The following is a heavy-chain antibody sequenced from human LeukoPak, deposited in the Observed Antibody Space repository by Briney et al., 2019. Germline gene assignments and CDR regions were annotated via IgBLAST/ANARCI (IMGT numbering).Heavy chain of an antibody. D-gene: IGHD3-3*01. CDR3: ARDNDFWSGQSY. J-gene: IGHJ4*02. V-gene: IGHV1-69*04. CDR1: GGTFSSYA. Sequence: SVQFSCKASGGTFSSYAISWVRQAPGQGLEWMGRIIPILGIASYAQKFQGRVTITADKSTSTAYMELSSLRSEDTAVYYCARDNDFWSGQSYWGQGTLVTVSS. CDR2: IIPILGIA.